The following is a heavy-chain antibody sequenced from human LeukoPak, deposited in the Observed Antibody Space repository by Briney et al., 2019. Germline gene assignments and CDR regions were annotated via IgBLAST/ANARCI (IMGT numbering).Heavy chain of an antibody. D-gene: IGHD4/OR15-4a*01. J-gene: IGHJ4*02. Sequence: GRSLRLPCAASGFTFSSYGMHWVRQAPGKGLEWVAVMWYDGSTKYYADSVKGRFTISRDNSKNTLYLQTDSLRAEDTAVYYCAKDGAASTYFDNWGPGTLVTVSS. CDR1: GFTFSSYG. V-gene: IGHV3-33*06. CDR2: MWYDGSTK. CDR3: AKDGAASTYFDN.